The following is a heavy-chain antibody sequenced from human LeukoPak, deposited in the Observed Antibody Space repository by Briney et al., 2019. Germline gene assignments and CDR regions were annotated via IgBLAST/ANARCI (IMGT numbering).Heavy chain of an antibody. D-gene: IGHD5-18*01. Sequence: GGSLRLSCAASGFTFSSYEMNWVRQAPGKGLEWVSYISSSGSTIYYADSVKGRFTISRDNAKNSLYLQMNSLRAEDTAVYYCARDGPDTAMVYYFDRWGQGTLVTVSS. J-gene: IGHJ4*02. CDR1: GFTFSSYE. CDR2: ISSSGSTI. V-gene: IGHV3-48*03. CDR3: ARDGPDTAMVYYFDR.